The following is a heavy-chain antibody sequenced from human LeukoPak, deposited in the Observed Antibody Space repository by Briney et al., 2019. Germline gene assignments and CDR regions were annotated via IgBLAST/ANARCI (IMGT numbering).Heavy chain of an antibody. CDR1: GGSISSGSYY. CDR2: IYTSGST. CDR3: ARVTPRYCSSTSCVMGEYYFDY. V-gene: IGHV4-61*02. Sequence: SETLSLTCTVSGGSISSGSYYWSWIRQPAGKGLEWIGRIYTSGSTNYNPSLKSRVTISVDTSKNQFSLKLSSVTAADTAVYYCARVTPRYCSSTSCVMGEYYFDYWGQGTLVTVSS. D-gene: IGHD2-2*01. J-gene: IGHJ4*02.